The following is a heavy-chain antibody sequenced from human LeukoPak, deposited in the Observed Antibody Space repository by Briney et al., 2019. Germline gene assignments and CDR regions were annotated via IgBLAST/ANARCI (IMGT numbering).Heavy chain of an antibody. CDR1: GYTFTSYG. V-gene: IGHV1-18*01. CDR2: ISAYNGNT. D-gene: IGHD6-19*01. CDR3: ARDSIAVAGTDYYGMDV. J-gene: IGHJ6*02. Sequence: ASVKVSCKASGYTFTSYGTSWVRQAPGQGLEWMGWISAYNGNTNYAQKLQGRVTMTTDTSTSTAYMELRSLRSDDTAVYYCARDSIAVAGTDYYGMDVWGQGTTVTVSS.